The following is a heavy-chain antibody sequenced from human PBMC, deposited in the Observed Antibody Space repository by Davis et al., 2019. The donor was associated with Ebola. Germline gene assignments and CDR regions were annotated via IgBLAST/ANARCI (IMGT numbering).Heavy chain of an antibody. CDR3: ASLRRTITGMDDAFDL. CDR2: IYTGDSDT. D-gene: IGHD1-20*01. Sequence: GEVPKTSCSYSGNIFTNHCIGRLRQMPGKGLEWMGIIYTGDSDTRYSPSFRGQLTISANRSIKTAFLQWGSLKASDTAMSYCASLRRTITGMDDAFDLWGQGTMVTVSS. V-gene: IGHV5-51*01. CDR1: GNIFTNHC. J-gene: IGHJ3*01.